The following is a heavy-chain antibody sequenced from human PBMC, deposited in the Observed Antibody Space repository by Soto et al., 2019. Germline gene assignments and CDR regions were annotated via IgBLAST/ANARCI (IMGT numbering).Heavy chain of an antibody. CDR1: GGSISSGDYY. V-gene: IGHV4-30-4*01. J-gene: IGHJ4*02. CDR2: IYYSGST. CDR3: ARVVVVVAADRYGNDY. Sequence: PSETLSLTCTVSGGSISSGDYYWSWIRQPPGKGLEWIGYIYYSGSTYYNPSLKSRVTISVDTSKNQFSLKLSSVTAADTAVYYCARVVVVVAADRYGNDYWGQGTLVTVSS. D-gene: IGHD2-15*01.